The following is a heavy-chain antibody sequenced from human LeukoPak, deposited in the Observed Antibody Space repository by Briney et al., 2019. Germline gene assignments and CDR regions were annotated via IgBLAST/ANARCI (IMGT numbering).Heavy chain of an antibody. J-gene: IGHJ6*03. CDR1: GFTFADYA. CDR3: ARLQFFDYLSWEHTYYTYMDA. V-gene: IGHV3-49*04. Sequence: GGSLRLSCSTSGFTFADYAMSCVRQAPGKGLEWVGSIRNEADGGTTEYSVSVEGRFTVSRDDSKSIAYLQMNSLKTEDTVVYLCARLQFFDYLSWEHTYYTYMDAWGKGTTVTVS. CDR2: IRNEADGGTT. D-gene: IGHD3-3*01.